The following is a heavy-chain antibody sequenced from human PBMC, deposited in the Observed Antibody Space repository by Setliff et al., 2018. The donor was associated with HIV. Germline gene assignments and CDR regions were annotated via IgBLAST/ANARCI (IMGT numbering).Heavy chain of an antibody. V-gene: IGHV4-4*08. Sequence: SETLSLTCAVYGGSFRGYYWSWIRQPPGKGLEWIGRIYTSGSTNYNPSLKSRVTISVDTSKNQFSLKLSSVTAADTAVYYCARDHCSSSGCYEYSYYGMDVWGQGTTVTVSS. D-gene: IGHD2-2*01. J-gene: IGHJ6*02. CDR2: IYTSGST. CDR1: GGSFRGYY. CDR3: ARDHCSSSGCYEYSYYGMDV.